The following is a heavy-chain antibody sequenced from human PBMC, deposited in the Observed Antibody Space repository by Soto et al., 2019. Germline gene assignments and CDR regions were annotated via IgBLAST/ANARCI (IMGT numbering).Heavy chain of an antibody. Sequence: EVQLLESGGGLVQPGGSLRLSCAASGFTFTSYAMIWVRQAPGKGLEWGSAISGSGGSTYYADSVKGRFTISRDNHKNTGYLQMNSLRDEDTAVYYCARVQCTGGSCFSSYYYYYGMDVWGQGTTVTVSS. CDR2: ISGSGGST. CDR3: ARVQCTGGSCFSSYYYYYGMDV. V-gene: IGHV3-23*01. CDR1: GFTFTSYA. D-gene: IGHD2-15*01. J-gene: IGHJ6*02.